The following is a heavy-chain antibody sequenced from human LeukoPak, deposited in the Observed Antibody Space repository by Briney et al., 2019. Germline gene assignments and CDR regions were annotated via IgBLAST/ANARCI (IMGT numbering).Heavy chain of an antibody. D-gene: IGHD2-2*01. J-gene: IGHJ4*02. CDR3: ARDRGYCSSTSCYLIFDY. CDR2: ISSSSSYI. CDR1: GFTFSSYS. Sequence: GSLRLSCAASGFTFSSYSMNWVRQAPGKGLEWVSSISSSSSYIYYADSVKGRFTISRDNAKNSLYLQMNSLRAEDTAVYYCARDRGYCSSTSCYLIFDYWGQGNLVTVSS. V-gene: IGHV3-21*01.